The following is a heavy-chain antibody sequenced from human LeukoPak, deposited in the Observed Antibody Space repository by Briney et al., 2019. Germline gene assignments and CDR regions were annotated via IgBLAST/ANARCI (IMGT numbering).Heavy chain of an antibody. D-gene: IGHD2-15*01. V-gene: IGHV1-8*01. J-gene: IGHJ6*02. CDR1: GYTFTNYD. CDR2: MNPNSGNT. Sequence: ASVKVSCKASGYTFTNYDINWVRQATGQGLEWMGWMNPNSGNTGYAQKFQGRVTMTRNTSLSTAYMELSSLRSEDTAVYYCARVPCSGGSCSYQHIRYARFPRSYYYYGMDVWGQGTTVTVSS. CDR3: ARVPCSGGSCSYQHIRYARFPRSYYYYGMDV.